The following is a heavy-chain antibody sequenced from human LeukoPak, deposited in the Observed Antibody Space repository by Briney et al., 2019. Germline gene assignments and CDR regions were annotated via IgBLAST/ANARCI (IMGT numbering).Heavy chain of an antibody. V-gene: IGHV3-53*01. D-gene: IGHD5-18*01. Sequence: PGGSLRLSCAASGFTVSSNYMSWVRQAPGKGLEWGSVINSGGSTYYADSVKGRFTISRDNSKNTLYLQMNSLRAEDTAVYYCARGLVDTAMHYYYGMDVWGRGTTVPVSS. CDR1: GFTVSSNY. CDR3: ARGLVDTAMHYYYGMDV. J-gene: IGHJ6*02. CDR2: INSGGST.